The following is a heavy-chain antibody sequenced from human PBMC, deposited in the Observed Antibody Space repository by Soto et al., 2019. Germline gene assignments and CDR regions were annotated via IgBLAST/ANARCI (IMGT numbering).Heavy chain of an antibody. D-gene: IGHD3-16*01. V-gene: IGHV1-69*18. CDR1: GGNFNTYP. J-gene: IGHJ3*02. CDR3: ARDSRLWGSTGWKRENLFDI. CDR2: IIPIFGTP. Sequence: QVQLEQSGAEVKRPGSSVKVSCKTSGGNFNTYPISWVRQAPGQRLEWMGKIIPIFGTPDYAQKFQGRVTINAEEASTTVYLDLRSLKSDDSAVYYCARDSRLWGSTGWKRENLFDIWGQGTMVTVSS.